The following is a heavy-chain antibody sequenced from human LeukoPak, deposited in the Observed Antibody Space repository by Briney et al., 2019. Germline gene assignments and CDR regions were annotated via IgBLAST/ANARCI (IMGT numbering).Heavy chain of an antibody. Sequence: GGSLRLSCAASGFTFSSYPMTWVRQAPGKGPEWVSSISPTGRDTYYADSVRGRFTISRDNSKNTLYLQMNSLRAEDTAVYYCAKVDYDSSGYPDYWGQGTLVTVSS. J-gene: IGHJ4*02. D-gene: IGHD3-22*01. CDR2: ISPTGRDT. CDR3: AKVDYDSSGYPDY. CDR1: GFTFSSYP. V-gene: IGHV3-23*01.